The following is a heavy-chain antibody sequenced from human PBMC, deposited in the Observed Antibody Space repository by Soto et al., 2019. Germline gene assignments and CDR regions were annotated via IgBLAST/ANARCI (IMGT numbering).Heavy chain of an antibody. CDR3: AREPTVTTWGY. D-gene: IGHD4-17*01. J-gene: IGHJ4*02. Sequence: QVQLVESGGGVVQPGRSLRLSCAASGFTFSSYAMHWVRQAPGKGLEWVAVISYDGSNKYYADSVKGRFTISRDNSKNTLYLQMNSLRAEDTAVYYCAREPTVTTWGYWGQGPLVTVSS. CDR2: ISYDGSNK. V-gene: IGHV3-30-3*01. CDR1: GFTFSSYA.